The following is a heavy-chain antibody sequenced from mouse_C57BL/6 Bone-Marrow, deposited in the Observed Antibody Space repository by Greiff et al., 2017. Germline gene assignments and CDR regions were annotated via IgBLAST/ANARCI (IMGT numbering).Heavy chain of an antibody. Sequence: VQLQQSGAELARPGASVKLFCKASGYTFTSYGISWVKQRTGQGLEWIGEIYPRSGNTYYNEKFKGKATLTADKSSSTAYMELRSLTSEDSAVYFCARVGAYYRDFDYWGQGTTLTVSS. D-gene: IGHD2-14*01. CDR2: IYPRSGNT. CDR3: ARVGAYYRDFDY. J-gene: IGHJ2*01. CDR1: GYTFTSYG. V-gene: IGHV1-81*01.